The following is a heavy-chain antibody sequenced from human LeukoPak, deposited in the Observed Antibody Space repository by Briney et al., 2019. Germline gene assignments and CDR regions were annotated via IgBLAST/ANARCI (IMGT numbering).Heavy chain of an antibody. CDR1: GFTVTSYW. CDR3: AREMVVPAALNYYYYYYMDV. V-gene: IGHV3-21*01. CDR2: ITSSSSCI. Sequence: GRSLRPSCAASGFTVTSYWMGWVRQAPGNGLGWVSSITSSSSCIYYADSVKGRFTISRDNAKNSLYLQMNSLRAEDTAVYYCAREMVVPAALNYYYYYYMDVWGKGTTVTVSS. D-gene: IGHD2-2*01. J-gene: IGHJ6*03.